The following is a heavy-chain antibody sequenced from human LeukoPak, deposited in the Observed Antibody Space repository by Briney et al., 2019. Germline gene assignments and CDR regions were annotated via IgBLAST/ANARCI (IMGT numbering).Heavy chain of an antibody. V-gene: IGHV1-69*06. CDR1: GGTFSIYA. CDR3: ATRRTDTAMVKRGYYYYYMDV. CDR2: IIPIFGTA. J-gene: IGHJ6*03. Sequence: ASVTLSFKASGGTFSIYAISWVRQAPGQGLEWMGGIIPIFGTANYAQKFQGRVTITADKSTSTAYMELSSLRSEDTAVYYCATRRTDTAMVKRGYYYYYMDVWGKGTTVTVSS. D-gene: IGHD5-18*01.